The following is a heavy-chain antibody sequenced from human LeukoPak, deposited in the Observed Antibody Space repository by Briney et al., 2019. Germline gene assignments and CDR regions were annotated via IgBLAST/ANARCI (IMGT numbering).Heavy chain of an antibody. V-gene: IGHV1-8*03. CDR1: GYTFTSYD. CDR3: ARGGYSSGWTLPWFDP. D-gene: IGHD6-19*01. J-gene: IGHJ5*02. Sequence: GASVKVSCKASGYTFTSYDINWVRQATGQGLEWMGWMNPNSGNTGYAQKFQGRVTITADESTSTAYMELSSLRSEDTAVYYCARGGYSSGWTLPWFDPWGQGTLVTVSS. CDR2: MNPNSGNT.